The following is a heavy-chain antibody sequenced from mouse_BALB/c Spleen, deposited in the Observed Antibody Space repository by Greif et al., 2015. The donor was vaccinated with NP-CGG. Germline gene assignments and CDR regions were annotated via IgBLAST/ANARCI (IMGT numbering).Heavy chain of an antibody. J-gene: IGHJ4*01. D-gene: IGHD2-1*01. V-gene: IGHV14-3*02. CDR3: ARGYGNYYYAMDY. CDR2: IDPANGNT. CDR1: GFNIKDTY. Sequence: VQLQQSGAELVKPGASVKLSCTASGFNIKDTYMHWVKQRPEQGLEWIVRIDPANGNTKYDPKFQGKATITADTSSNTSYLQLSSLTSEDTAVYYCARGYGNYYYAMDYWGQGTSVTVSS.